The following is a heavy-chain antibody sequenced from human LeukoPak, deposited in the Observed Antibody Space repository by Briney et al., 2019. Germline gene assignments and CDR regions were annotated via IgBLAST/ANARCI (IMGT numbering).Heavy chain of an antibody. CDR1: GFTFSDYY. J-gene: IGHJ4*02. CDR3: ARDLSSGWYRGFDY. D-gene: IGHD6-19*01. CDR2: ISSSGSTI. Sequence: PGGSLRLSCAASGFTFSDYYMSWIRQAPGQGLEWVSYISSSGSTIYYADSVKGRFTISRDNAKYSLYLQMNSLRAEDTAVYYCARDLSSGWYRGFDYWGQGTLVTVSS. V-gene: IGHV3-11*01.